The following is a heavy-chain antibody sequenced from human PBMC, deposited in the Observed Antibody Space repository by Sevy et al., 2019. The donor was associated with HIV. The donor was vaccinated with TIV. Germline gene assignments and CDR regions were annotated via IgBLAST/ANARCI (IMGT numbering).Heavy chain of an antibody. V-gene: IGHV1-2*06. CDR2: INPTSGGT. CDR3: VRVPAAAGTRGYFDY. J-gene: IGHJ4*02. Sequence: ASVKVSCKTSGYSFSGYNIHWVRQAPGQGLEWMGRINPTSGGTKFAEMFQGRVTMTRDMSISTAYMELSSLRSDDTAVYYCVRVPAAAGTRGYFDYWGQGTLVTVSS. D-gene: IGHD6-13*01. CDR1: GYSFSGYN.